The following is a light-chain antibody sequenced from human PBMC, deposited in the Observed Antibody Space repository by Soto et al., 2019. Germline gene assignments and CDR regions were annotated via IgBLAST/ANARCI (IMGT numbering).Light chain of an antibody. CDR3: QQYNTYSQT. Sequence: DIQMTQSPSSLSASVGDRVTITCRASQGISTYLNWYQQKPGKAPKLLIYTASTLQSGVPSRFSGSGSGTDFTLTISSLQPEDFATYYCQQYNTYSQTFGQGTKVDIK. CDR1: QGISTY. V-gene: IGKV1-39*01. CDR2: TAS. J-gene: IGKJ1*01.